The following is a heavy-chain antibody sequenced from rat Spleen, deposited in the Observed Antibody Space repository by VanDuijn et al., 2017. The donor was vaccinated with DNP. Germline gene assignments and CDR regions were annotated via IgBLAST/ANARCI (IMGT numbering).Heavy chain of an antibody. CDR3: ATSDSYGFAS. CDR2: IIYDGSRT. Sequence: EVQLVESGGGLVQPGRSMKLSCEASGFTFRSFPMAWVRQAPTKGLEWVATIIYDGSRTYYRDSVKGRFSISRDNAKSTLYLQMDSQRSEDTATYFCATSDSYGFASWGQGTLVTVSS. J-gene: IGHJ3*01. V-gene: IGHV5-46*01. D-gene: IGHD1-2*01. CDR1: GFTFRSFP.